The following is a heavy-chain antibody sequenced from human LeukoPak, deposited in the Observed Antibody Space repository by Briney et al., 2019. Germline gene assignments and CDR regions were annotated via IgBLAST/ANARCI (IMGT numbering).Heavy chain of an antibody. J-gene: IGHJ4*02. CDR3: ARLALIGLDY. CDR1: GGSISSSSYY. Sequence: SETLSLTCTVSGGSISSSSYYWGWIRQPPGKGLEWIGSIYYSGSTYYNPSLKSRVTISVDTYKNQFSLKLSSVTAADTAVYYCARLALIGLDYWGQGTLVTVSS. D-gene: IGHD3-16*02. CDR2: IYYSGST. V-gene: IGHV4-39*01.